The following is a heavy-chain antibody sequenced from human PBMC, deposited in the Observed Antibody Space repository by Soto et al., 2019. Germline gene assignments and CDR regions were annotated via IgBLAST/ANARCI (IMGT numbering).Heavy chain of an antibody. J-gene: IGHJ4*02. CDR2: IRQSGDRS. V-gene: IGHV3-23*01. Sequence: RSLRLSGAASGFIFSNFAMYCVRRAPGKGLEWVSSIRQSGDRSSYADSAKGRFTISRDNSKNTLYLQMNGLRLDDTAVYYCVTAVRKRLDNWRPGTLVTVSS. D-gene: IGHD3-10*01. CDR3: VTAVRKRLDN. CDR1: GFIFSNFA.